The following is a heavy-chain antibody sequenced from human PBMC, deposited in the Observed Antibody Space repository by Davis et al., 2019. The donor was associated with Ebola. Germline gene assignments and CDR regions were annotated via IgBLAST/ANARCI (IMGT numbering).Heavy chain of an antibody. CDR2: SINYNGNT. J-gene: IGHJ4*02. Sequence: SVNVSCKASGYTFTTYGISWVRQAPGQGLEWIGWSINYNGNTNYAQKLQGTVTMTTDTSTSTAYMELRSLRYDEPAVYFCARDLARSGYYYARYLDYWGQGTLVTVSS. V-gene: IGHV1-18*01. CDR1: GYTFTTYG. CDR3: ARDLARSGYYYARYLDY. D-gene: IGHD3-22*01.